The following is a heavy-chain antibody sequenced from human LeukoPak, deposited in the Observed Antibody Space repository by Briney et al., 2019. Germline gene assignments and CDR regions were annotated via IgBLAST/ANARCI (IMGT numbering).Heavy chain of an antibody. J-gene: IGHJ6*02. D-gene: IGHD2-2*01. CDR2: IYYSGST. CDR3: ARQRYCSSTSCYAGRYYGMDV. CDR1: GGSISSGDYY. V-gene: IGHV4-61*08. Sequence: PSETLPLTCTVSGGSISSGDYYWSWIRQPPGKGLEWIGYIYYSGSTNYNPSLKSRDTISVDTSKNQFSLKLSSVTAADTAVYYCARQRYCSSTSCYAGRYYGMDVWGQGTTVTVSS.